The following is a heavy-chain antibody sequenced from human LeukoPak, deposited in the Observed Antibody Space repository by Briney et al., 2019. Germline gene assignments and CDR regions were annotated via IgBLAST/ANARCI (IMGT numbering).Heavy chain of an antibody. CDR3: AGDNSESYRFDY. CDR2: IYHSGST. D-gene: IGHD5-18*01. J-gene: IGHJ4*02. V-gene: IGHV4-30-2*01. Sequence: PSETLSLTCAVSGGSLSSGDYSCSWIRQPPGKGLEWIGYIYHSGSTLYNPSLKSRLTMSVDRSNNQFSLRLSSVTAADTAVYYCAGDNSESYRFDYWGQGTLVTVSS. CDR1: GGSLSSGDYS.